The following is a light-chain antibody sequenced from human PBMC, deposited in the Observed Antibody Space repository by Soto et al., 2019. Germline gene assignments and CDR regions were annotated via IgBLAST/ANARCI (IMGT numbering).Light chain of an antibody. Sequence: DIQMTQTPSTLSASVGDRGTITCRASQSISSWLAWYQQKPGKAPKSLIYAASSLQSGVPSRFSGSGSETEFTLTIRSLQSEDFALYYCHQYNNWPWTFGQGTTVDIK. V-gene: IGKV1-5*01. CDR2: AAS. CDR3: HQYNNWPWT. CDR1: QSISSW. J-gene: IGKJ1*01.